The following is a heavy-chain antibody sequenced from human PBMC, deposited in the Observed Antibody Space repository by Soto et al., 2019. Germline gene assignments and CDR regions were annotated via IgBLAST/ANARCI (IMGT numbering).Heavy chain of an antibody. CDR1: GFTFSGDA. V-gene: IGHV3-21*01. CDR2: IRTTSTYI. D-gene: IGHD3-10*02. CDR3: ARDYVMDV. Sequence: EVQLVESGGGLVKPGGSLRLSCAASGFTFSGDAMNWVRQSPGKGLEWVSSIRTTSTYIYYADSVKGRFTISRDNANNSLHLQMNALRAEDTAVDYGARDYVMDVFRQGTTVTLSS. J-gene: IGHJ6*02.